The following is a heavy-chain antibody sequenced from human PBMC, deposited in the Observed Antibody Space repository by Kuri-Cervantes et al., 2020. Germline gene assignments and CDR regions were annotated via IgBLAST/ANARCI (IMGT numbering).Heavy chain of an antibody. V-gene: IGHV3-23*01. CDR3: AKFPPGWFDP. J-gene: IGHJ5*02. CDR1: GFTFNKYA. Sequence: GGSLRLSCVASGFTFNKYAMIWVRQAPGKGLEAFSSISGSGDDTYYSDSVKGRFTISRDNSKNTLYLQMNSLRAEDTAVYYCAKFPPGWFDPWGQGTLVTVSS. CDR2: ISGSGDDT.